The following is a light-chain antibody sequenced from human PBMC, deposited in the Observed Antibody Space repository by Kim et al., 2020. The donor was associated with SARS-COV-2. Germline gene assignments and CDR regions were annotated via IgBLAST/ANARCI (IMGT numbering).Light chain of an antibody. CDR2: QDS. V-gene: IGLV3-1*01. CDR3: QAWDSSTVL. Sequence: SVSPGQTASITCSGDKLGDKYACWYQQKPGQSPVLVIYQDSKRPSGIPERFSGSNSGNTATLTISGTQAMDGADYYCQAWDSSTVLFGGGTQLTVL. J-gene: IGLJ2*01. CDR1: KLGDKY.